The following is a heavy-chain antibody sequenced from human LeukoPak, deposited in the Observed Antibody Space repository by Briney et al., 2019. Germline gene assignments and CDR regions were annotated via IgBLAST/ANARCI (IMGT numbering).Heavy chain of an antibody. D-gene: IGHD6-13*01. V-gene: IGHV3-21*01. CDR2: ISSSSSYI. Sequence: SGGSLRLSCAASGFTFSSYSMNWVRQAPGKGLEWVSSISSSSSYIYYADSVKGRFTISRDNAKNSLYLQMNSLRAEDTAVYYCAGLAAAGTLDAFDIWGQGTMVTVSS. CDR1: GFTFSSYS. CDR3: AGLAAAGTLDAFDI. J-gene: IGHJ3*02.